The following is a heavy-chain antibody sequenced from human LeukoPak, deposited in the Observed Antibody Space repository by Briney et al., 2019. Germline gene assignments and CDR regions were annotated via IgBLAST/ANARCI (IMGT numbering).Heavy chain of an antibody. CDR1: GGSISSSSYY. CDR2: IYYSGST. V-gene: IGHV4-39*01. CDR3: ARGNWNDGDY. Sequence: SETLSLTCTVSGGSISSSSYYWGWIRQPPGKGLGWIGSIYYSGSTYYNPSLKSRVTISVDTSKNQFSLKLSSVTAADTAVYYCARGNWNDGDYWGQGTLVTVSS. D-gene: IGHD1-20*01. J-gene: IGHJ4*02.